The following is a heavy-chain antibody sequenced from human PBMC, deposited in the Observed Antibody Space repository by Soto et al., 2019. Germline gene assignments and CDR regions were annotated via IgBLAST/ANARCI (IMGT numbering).Heavy chain of an antibody. CDR3: ATPKYRGVVVNV. Sequence: VQVLESGGALVQPGGSLRLSCAASGFSFSSYAMYWVRQAPGKGLEWVSTISNSGDRYYADSVEGRFTISRDNSKDTVYLQMNSLRAEVTAVYYCATPKYRGVVVNVWGQGTTVTVSS. V-gene: IGHV3-23*01. J-gene: IGHJ6*02. D-gene: IGHD3-10*01. CDR1: GFSFSSYA. CDR2: ISNSGDR.